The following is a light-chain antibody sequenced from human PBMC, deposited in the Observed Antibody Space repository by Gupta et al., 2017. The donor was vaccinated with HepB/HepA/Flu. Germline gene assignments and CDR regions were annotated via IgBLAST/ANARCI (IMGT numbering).Light chain of an antibody. J-gene: IGLJ2*01. CDR1: SSDVGSYNL. CDR3: CSYASSDTVV. Sequence: QSALTQPASVSGAPGPSVTSSCTGTSSDVGSYNLVSLYHPHPGKAPKLMIYEVSKRPAGVASCFSGSKAGNTASLTISAHEEEDAADYYGCSYASSDTVVFGGGTKRTVL. CDR2: EVS. V-gene: IGLV2-23*02.